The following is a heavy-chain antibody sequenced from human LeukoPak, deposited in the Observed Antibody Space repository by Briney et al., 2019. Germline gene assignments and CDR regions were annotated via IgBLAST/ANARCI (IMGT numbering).Heavy chain of an antibody. V-gene: IGHV3-21*01. J-gene: IGHJ4*02. CDR2: ISSSSSYI. CDR3: ARGLGIAVAGLWR. D-gene: IGHD6-19*01. Sequence: GGSLRLSCAASGFTFSSYSMNWVRQAPGKGLEWVSSISSSSSYIYYADSVKGRFTISRDNAKNSLYLQMNSLRAEDTAVYYCARGLGIAVAGLWRWGQGTLVTVSS. CDR1: GFTFSSYS.